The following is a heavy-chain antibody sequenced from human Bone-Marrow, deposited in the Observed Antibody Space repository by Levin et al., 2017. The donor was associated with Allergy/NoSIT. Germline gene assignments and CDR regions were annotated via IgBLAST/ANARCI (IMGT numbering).Heavy chain of an antibody. CDR3: ARKDSIGPWFDP. D-gene: IGHD2-15*01. CDR2: IYYSGST. V-gene: IGHV4-39*01. CDR1: GGSISSSSYY. J-gene: IGHJ5*02. Sequence: PSETLSLTCTVSGGSISSSSYYWGWIRQPPGKGLEWIGSIYYSGSTYYNPSLKSRVTISVDTSKNQFSLKLSSVTAADTAVYYCARKDSIGPWFDPWGQGTLVTVSS.